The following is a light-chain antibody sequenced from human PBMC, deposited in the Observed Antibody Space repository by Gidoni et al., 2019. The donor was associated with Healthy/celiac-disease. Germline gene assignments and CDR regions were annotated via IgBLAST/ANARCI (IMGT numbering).Light chain of an antibody. J-gene: IGKJ1*01. Sequence: DIVMTQSQATLSGSPGERATLSCRASQSVSSNLAWYQQKPGQAPRLLIDGASTRATGIPARCNGGVSGTEFILTISLVPSEDFAVYYGQQYNSWPPWTFGQGTKVEIK. CDR2: GAS. CDR3: QQYNSWPPWT. V-gene: IGKV3-15*01. CDR1: QSVSSN.